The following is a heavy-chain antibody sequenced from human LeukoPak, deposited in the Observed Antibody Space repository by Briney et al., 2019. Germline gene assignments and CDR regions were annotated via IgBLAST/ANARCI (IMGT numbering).Heavy chain of an antibody. Sequence: GGSLRLSCAASGFTFSSYAMHWVRQAPGKGLEWVAVISYDGSNKYYADSVKGRFTISRDNSKNTLYLQMNSLRAEDTAVYYCASAVDYGDYKGAVDYWGQGTLVTVSS. CDR3: ASAVDYGDYKGAVDY. V-gene: IGHV3-30*04. CDR1: GFTFSSYA. D-gene: IGHD4-17*01. CDR2: ISYDGSNK. J-gene: IGHJ4*02.